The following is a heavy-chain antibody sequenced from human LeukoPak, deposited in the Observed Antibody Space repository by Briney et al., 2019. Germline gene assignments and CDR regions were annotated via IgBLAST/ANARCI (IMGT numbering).Heavy chain of an antibody. V-gene: IGHV3-48*02. CDR2: ISGSSSTI. Sequence: GGSLRLSCAASGFTFSSYSMNWVRQAPGKGLEWVSYISGSSSTIYYADSVKGRFTISRDTAEKSLFLQMDSLRDDDTALYYCVKDLSSNWYSFDYWGQGTLVTVSS. CDR3: VKDLSSNWYSFDY. CDR1: GFTFSSYS. D-gene: IGHD6-13*01. J-gene: IGHJ4*02.